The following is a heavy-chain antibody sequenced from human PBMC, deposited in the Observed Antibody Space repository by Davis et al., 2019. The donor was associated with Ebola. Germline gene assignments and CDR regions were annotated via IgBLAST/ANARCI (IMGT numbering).Heavy chain of an antibody. V-gene: IGHV1-18*04. J-gene: IGHJ6*04. Sequence: ASVKVSCKASGYTFTSYGISWVRQAPGQGLEWMGWISPYNDDAQYAQKFQGRVILTTDTSTTTVYLELRSLRSEDTAVYYCARGRCSSTSCYVGTCYYYYALDVWGKGTTVTVSS. CDR2: ISPYNDDA. D-gene: IGHD2-2*01. CDR1: GYTFTSYG. CDR3: ARGRCSSTSCYVGTCYYYYALDV.